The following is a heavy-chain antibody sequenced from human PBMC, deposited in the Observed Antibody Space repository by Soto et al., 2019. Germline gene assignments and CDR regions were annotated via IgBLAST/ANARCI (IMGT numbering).Heavy chain of an antibody. Sequence: QVQLVESGGGVVQPGTSLRLSCVASGLICTDYGMHWVRQAPGKGLEWVAVIWHDGNTKFYADSVKGRFTISRDDSKNTLYLQMNSLRAEDTAVYHCATDRGTSPFDYWGQGTLVTVSS. V-gene: IGHV3-33*01. J-gene: IGHJ4*02. CDR1: GLICTDYG. CDR2: IWHDGNTK. D-gene: IGHD2-2*01. CDR3: ATDRGTSPFDY.